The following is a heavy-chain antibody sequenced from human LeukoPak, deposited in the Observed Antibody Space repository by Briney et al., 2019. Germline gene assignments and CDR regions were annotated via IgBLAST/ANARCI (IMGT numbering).Heavy chain of an antibody. V-gene: IGHV4-59*01. D-gene: IGHD1-26*01. Sequence: SETLSLTCTVSGGSISDYYWSWIRQPPGERLEWIGYIYYTGTTTYNPSLKSRVTLSIDTSKNQFSLKLSSVTAADTAVYYCTRDRTYYEIWGQGTMVT. J-gene: IGHJ3*02. CDR3: TRDRTYYEI. CDR2: IYYTGTT. CDR1: GGSISDYY.